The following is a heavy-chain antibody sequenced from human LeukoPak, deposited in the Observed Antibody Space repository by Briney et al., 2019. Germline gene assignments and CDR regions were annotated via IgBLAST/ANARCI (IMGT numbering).Heavy chain of an antibody. CDR3: ASNYYDSSPFDY. J-gene: IGHJ4*02. CDR1: GGTFSSYA. Sequence: ASVKVSCKASGGTFSSYAISWVRHAPGQGLEWMGGIIPIFGTANYAQKFQGRVTITADEATSTAYMELSSLRSEDTAVYYCASNYYDSSPFDYWGQGTLVTVSS. D-gene: IGHD3-22*01. V-gene: IGHV1-69*13. CDR2: IIPIFGTA.